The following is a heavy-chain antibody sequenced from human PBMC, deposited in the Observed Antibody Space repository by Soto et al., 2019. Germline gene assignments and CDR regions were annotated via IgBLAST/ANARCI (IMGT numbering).Heavy chain of an antibody. Sequence: GSLRLSCAASGFTFSSYSMNWVRQAPGKGLEWVSSISSSSSYIYYADSVKGRFTISRDNAKNSLYLQMNSLRAEDTAVYYCARVIAGYSSGLLWFDPWGQGTLVTVSS. D-gene: IGHD6-19*01. CDR3: ARVIAGYSSGLLWFDP. CDR1: GFTFSSYS. CDR2: ISSSSSYI. J-gene: IGHJ5*02. V-gene: IGHV3-21*01.